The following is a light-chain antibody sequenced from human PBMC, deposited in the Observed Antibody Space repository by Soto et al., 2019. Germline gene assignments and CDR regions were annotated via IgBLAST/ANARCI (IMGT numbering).Light chain of an antibody. J-gene: IGKJ1*01. V-gene: IGKV1-12*01. CDR3: QQTSAFPRT. Sequence: DIQMTQSPSSVSASVGDRLTITCRASRDISNSLAWYQQTPGKAPKLLLRGASSLHRGVSSRFSGGGAGTEFTLTISSLQPEDFATYYCQQTSAFPRTFGQGTKADIK. CDR1: RDISNS. CDR2: GAS.